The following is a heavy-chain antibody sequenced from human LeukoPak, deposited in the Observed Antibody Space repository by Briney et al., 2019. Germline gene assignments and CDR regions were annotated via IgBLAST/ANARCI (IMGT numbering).Heavy chain of an antibody. Sequence: GGSLRLSCAASGFAVSNTYMTWVRQAPGKGLEWVSVIYSGGSTLYADSVKGRFTISRDNSKNTLYLQMNTLRPEDTAVYYCARSRGPRQYYFDYWGQGTLVTVSS. CDR3: ARSRGPRQYYFDY. J-gene: IGHJ4*02. CDR2: IYSGGST. CDR1: GFAVSNTY. V-gene: IGHV3-53*05. D-gene: IGHD4-11*01.